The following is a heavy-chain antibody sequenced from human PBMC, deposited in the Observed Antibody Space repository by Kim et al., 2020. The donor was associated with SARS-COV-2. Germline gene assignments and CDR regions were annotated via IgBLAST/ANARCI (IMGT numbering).Heavy chain of an antibody. CDR3: ARRPVMGSSLAFDI. CDR2: IYYSGST. CDR1: GGSISSSSYY. D-gene: IGHD3-16*01. Sequence: SETLSLTCTVSGGSISSSSYYWGWIRQPPGKGLEWIGSIYYSGSTYYNPSLKSRVTISVDTSKNQFSLKLSSVTAADTAVYYCARRPVMGSSLAFDIWGQGTMVTVSS. V-gene: IGHV4-39*07. J-gene: IGHJ3*02.